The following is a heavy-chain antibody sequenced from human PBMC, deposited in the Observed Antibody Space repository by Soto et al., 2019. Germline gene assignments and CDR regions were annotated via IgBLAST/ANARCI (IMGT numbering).Heavy chain of an antibody. J-gene: IGHJ6*02. CDR3: ARERGGNYYYGMDV. V-gene: IGHV1-69*01. D-gene: IGHD3-16*01. CDR2: IIPIFGTA. Sequence: QVQLVQSGAEVKKPGSSVKVSCKASGGTFSSYAISWVRQAPGQGLEWMGGIIPIFGTANYAQKFQGRVTITADESTSTAYMERRSLRSADTAVYYCARERGGNYYYGMDVWGQGTTVTVSS. CDR1: GGTFSSYA.